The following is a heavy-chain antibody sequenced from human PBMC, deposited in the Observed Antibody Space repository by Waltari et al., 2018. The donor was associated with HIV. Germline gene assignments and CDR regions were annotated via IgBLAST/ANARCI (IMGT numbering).Heavy chain of an antibody. D-gene: IGHD1-26*01. CDR1: GGSVSCSSYF. J-gene: IGHJ2*01. Sequence: QLQLQESGPGLVKPSETLSLTCTVSGGSVSCSSYFWGWIRQPPGKGLEWIGRIYYTGIAYYSPSLKSRVTISVDTSKNQFSLKVTSVTAADTAVYYCARHALRVGAAYWNFDLWGRGTLVTVSS. CDR2: IYYTGIA. CDR3: ARHALRVGAAYWNFDL. V-gene: IGHV4-39*01.